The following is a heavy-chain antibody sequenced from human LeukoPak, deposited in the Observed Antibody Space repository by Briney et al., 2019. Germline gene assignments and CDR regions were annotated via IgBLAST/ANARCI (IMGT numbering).Heavy chain of an antibody. J-gene: IGHJ4*02. CDR3: AKSSYYDSSGFYREYYFDY. V-gene: IGHV3-23*01. D-gene: IGHD3-22*01. CDR1: GFTFSSYA. Sequence: GSLRLSCSASGFTFSSYAMSWVRQAPGKGLEGVSAINGSGGSTYYADSVKGRFTISRDNSKNTLYLQMNSLRAEDTAVYYCAKSSYYDSSGFYREYYFDYWGQGTLVSVSS. CDR2: INGSGGST.